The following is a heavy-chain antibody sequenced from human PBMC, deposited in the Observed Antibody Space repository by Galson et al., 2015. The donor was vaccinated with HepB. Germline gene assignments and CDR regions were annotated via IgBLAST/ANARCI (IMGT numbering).Heavy chain of an antibody. CDR2: INPNNGDT. D-gene: IGHD2-21*01. CDR3: ARDGPTSLDS. CDR1: GNTFTVYY. V-gene: IGHV1-2*06. Sequence: SVKVSCKASGNTFTVYYINWVRQAPGHGLEWMGRINPNNGDTDYAQKFRNRVTLTRDTSLNTAYMELSRLISNDTAVYFWARDGPTSLDSWGPGTRVTVSS. J-gene: IGHJ4*02.